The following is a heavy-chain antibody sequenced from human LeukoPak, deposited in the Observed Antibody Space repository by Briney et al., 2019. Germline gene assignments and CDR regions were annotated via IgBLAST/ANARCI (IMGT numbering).Heavy chain of an antibody. CDR3: ATDQARLSGSYSYGGY. V-gene: IGHV1-24*01. D-gene: IGHD1-26*01. CDR2: FDPEDGET. Sequence: EASVKVSCKVSGYTLTELSMHWVRQAPGKGLEWMGGFDPEDGETIYAQKFQGRVTMTEDTSTDTAYMELSSLRSEDTAVYYCATDQARLSGSYSYGGYWGQGTLVTVSS. CDR1: GYTLTELS. J-gene: IGHJ4*02.